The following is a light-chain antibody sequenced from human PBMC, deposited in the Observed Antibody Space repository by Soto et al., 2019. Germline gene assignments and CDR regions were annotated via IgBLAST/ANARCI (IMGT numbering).Light chain of an antibody. J-gene: IGLJ1*01. Sequence: QSALTQPPSVSGSPGQSVTISCSGTIDDVTAYYRVSWYQQTPGTAPKLMIYDVSNRPSGVPDRFSGSMSGNTASLTISGLQAEDEGDYYCSVYTRTSTYVFGTGTKVTVL. CDR1: IDDVTAYYR. CDR3: SVYTRTSTYV. V-gene: IGLV2-18*01. CDR2: DVS.